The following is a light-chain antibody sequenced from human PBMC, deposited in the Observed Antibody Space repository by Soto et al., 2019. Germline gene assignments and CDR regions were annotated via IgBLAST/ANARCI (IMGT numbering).Light chain of an antibody. CDR1: QSIGIW. J-gene: IGKJ1*01. Sequence: DVQLTQSPSTLSASVGDRVAITCRASQSIGIWLAWYQQKPGTVPKVLIYDASRLESGVPSRFSGSGSGTEFTLTISSLQPDDFATYYCQHYNSYSEAFGQGTKVDI. CDR2: DAS. V-gene: IGKV1-5*01. CDR3: QHYNSYSEA.